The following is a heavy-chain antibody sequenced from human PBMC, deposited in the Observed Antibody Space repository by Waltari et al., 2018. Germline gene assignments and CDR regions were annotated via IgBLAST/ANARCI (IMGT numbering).Heavy chain of an antibody. CDR2: IIPIFGTA. D-gene: IGHD3-22*01. CDR3: ARDRGVTGYYDSSGYFDY. V-gene: IGHV1-69*05. CDR1: GGTFSSYA. J-gene: IGHJ4*02. Sequence: QVQLVQSGAEVKKPGSSVKVSCKASGGTFSSYAISWVRQAPGQGLEWMGGIIPIFGTANYAQKFQGRVTITTDESTSTAYMELSSLRSEDTAVYYCARDRGVTGYYDSSGYFDYWGQGTLVTVSS.